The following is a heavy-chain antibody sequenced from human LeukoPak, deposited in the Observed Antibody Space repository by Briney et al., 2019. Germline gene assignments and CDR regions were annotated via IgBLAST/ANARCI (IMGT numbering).Heavy chain of an antibody. D-gene: IGHD3-16*01. V-gene: IGHV3-7*01. Sequence: GGSLRLSCATSGFTFSDHFMDWVRQAPGKGLEWVASIRQNGVEKYYVDSVKGRFIISRDNAENSVSLQVNSLRGEDSATYYRARLLGESTIYDLWGQGTLVTVSS. CDR3: ARLLGESTIYDL. J-gene: IGHJ5*02. CDR2: IRQNGVEK. CDR1: GFTFSDHF.